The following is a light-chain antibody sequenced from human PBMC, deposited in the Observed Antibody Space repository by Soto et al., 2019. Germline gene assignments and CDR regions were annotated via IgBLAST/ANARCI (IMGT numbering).Light chain of an antibody. J-gene: IGKJ5*01. V-gene: IGKV3D-20*02. CDR2: GAS. Sequence: EIVLTQSPGTLSLCAVERATXSCRXSQSVRSSYLAWYQQKPCQSPMLLIYGASSISTGIPNIFSCGRSGTDFNLTISRMGPEDFAVCYCQHRSNSGRIPFAQRTRTEIK. CDR3: QHRSNSGRIP. CDR1: QSVRSSY.